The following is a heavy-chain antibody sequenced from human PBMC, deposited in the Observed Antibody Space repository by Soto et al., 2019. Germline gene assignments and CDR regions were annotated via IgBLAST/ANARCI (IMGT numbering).Heavy chain of an antibody. CDR1: GYSFTSYW. J-gene: IGHJ6*02. Sequence: GESLKISCKGSGYSFTSYWIGWARQMPGKGLEWMGIIYPGDSDTRYSPSFQGQVTISADKSISTAYLQWSSLKASDTAMYYCASSTFDYRVGMDVWGQGTTVTVSS. V-gene: IGHV5-51*01. CDR3: ASSTFDYRVGMDV. D-gene: IGHD4-4*01. CDR2: IYPGDSDT.